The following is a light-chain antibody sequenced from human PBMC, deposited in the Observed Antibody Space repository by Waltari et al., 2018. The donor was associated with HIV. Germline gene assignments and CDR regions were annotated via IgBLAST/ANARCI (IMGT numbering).Light chain of an antibody. CDR1: NSNIGSVYD. CDR3: QSYDSSLSGFI. V-gene: IGLV1-40*01. J-gene: IGLJ1*01. CDR2: GNS. Sequence: QSVLTQPPSVSGAPGQRVTISCTGRNSNIGSVYDVHWYQQVPGSAPKLLIYGNSNRPSGVPDRISGSKSGSSASLAISGLQADDEADYYCQSYDSSLSGFIFGTGTRVTVL.